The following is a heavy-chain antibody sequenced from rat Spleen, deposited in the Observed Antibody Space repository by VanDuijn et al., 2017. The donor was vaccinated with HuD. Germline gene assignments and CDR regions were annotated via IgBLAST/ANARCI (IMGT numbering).Heavy chain of an antibody. CDR2: ISYDGSST. CDR1: GFTLSDHY. Sequence: EVQLVESDGGLVQPGRSLKLSCAASGFTLSDHYMAWVRQAPTKGLEWVATISYDGSSTYYRDSVKGRFTISRDNAKSSLYLQMDSLRSEDTATYYCTRDRILRSTGFDHWGQGVMVTVSS. CDR3: TRDRILRSTGFDH. J-gene: IGHJ2*01. D-gene: IGHD1-6*01. V-gene: IGHV5-20*01.